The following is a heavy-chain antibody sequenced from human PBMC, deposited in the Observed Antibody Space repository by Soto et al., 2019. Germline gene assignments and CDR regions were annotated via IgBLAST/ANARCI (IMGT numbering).Heavy chain of an antibody. D-gene: IGHD4-4*01. CDR2: ISWHSGTI. V-gene: IGHV3-9*01. J-gene: IGHJ4*02. Sequence: EVQLVESGGGLVQPGRSLRLSCAASGFSFRNYAMHWVRRAPGKGLEWVSGISWHSGTIGYADSVRGRFTISRDNDKNSLYLQMNSLRPEDTALYYCVKEKLYSNYEYYFDYGGQGTLVTVSS. CDR3: VKEKLYSNYEYYFDY. CDR1: GFSFRNYA.